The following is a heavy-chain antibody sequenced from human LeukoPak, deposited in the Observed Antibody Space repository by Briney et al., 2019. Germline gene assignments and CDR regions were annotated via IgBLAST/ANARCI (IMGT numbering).Heavy chain of an antibody. D-gene: IGHD3-3*01. CDR3: ARDSPFWSGSDY. CDR1: GFTVSSNY. CDR2: IYSGGST. V-gene: IGHV3-53*01. J-gene: IGHJ4*02. Sequence: PGGSLRLSCAASGFTVSSNYMSWVRQAPGKGLEWGSVIYSGGSTYYADSVKGRFTISRDNSKNTLYLQMNSLRAEDTAVYYCARDSPFWSGSDYWGQGTLVTVSS.